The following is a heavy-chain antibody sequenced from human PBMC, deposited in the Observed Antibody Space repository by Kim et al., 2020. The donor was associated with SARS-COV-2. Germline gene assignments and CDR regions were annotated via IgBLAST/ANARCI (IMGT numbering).Heavy chain of an antibody. V-gene: IGHV3-66*01. J-gene: IGHJ4*02. CDR3: AREGCVSGDCYLFDY. CDR1: GFTVSSNY. CDR2: IYSGGST. Sequence: GGSLRLSCAASGFTVSSNYMNWVRQAPGKGLEWVSVIYSGGSTYYADSVKGRFTISRDNSKNTLYLQMNSLRAEDTAVYYCAREGCVSGDCYLFDYWGQGTLVTVSS. D-gene: IGHD2-21*02.